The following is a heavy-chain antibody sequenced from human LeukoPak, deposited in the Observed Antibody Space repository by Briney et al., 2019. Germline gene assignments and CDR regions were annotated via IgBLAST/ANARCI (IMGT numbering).Heavy chain of an antibody. Sequence: PGRSLRLSCAASGFTFSSYGMPWVRQAPGKGLEWVAVISYDGSNKYYADSVKGRFTISRDNSKNTLYLQMNSLRAEDTAVYYCASAYYYDSSGYYGYWGQGTLVTVSS. CDR2: ISYDGSNK. V-gene: IGHV3-30*03. J-gene: IGHJ4*02. CDR1: GFTFSSYG. D-gene: IGHD3-22*01. CDR3: ASAYYYDSSGYYGY.